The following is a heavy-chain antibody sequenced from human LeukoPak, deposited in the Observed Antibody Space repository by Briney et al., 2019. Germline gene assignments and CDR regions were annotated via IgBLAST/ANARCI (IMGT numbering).Heavy chain of an antibody. J-gene: IGHJ6*04. CDR1: GFPFTRSA. CDR2: IVVGSGKT. D-gene: IGHD3-10*01. CDR3: AAAGLLRFEDLLYYGMDV. V-gene: IGHV1-58*01. Sequence: SVKVSCKASGFPFTRSAVQWVRQARGQRLEWIGWIVVGSGKTKYAQKFQERITITRDMSTSAAYMEVSSLRSEDTAVYYCAAAGLLRFEDLLYYGMDVWGKGTTVTVSS.